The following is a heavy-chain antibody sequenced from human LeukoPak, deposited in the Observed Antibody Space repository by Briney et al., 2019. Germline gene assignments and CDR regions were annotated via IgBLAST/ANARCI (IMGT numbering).Heavy chain of an antibody. D-gene: IGHD5-12*01. Sequence: GGSLRLSCAASGFTFDDYGMSWVRQAPGKGLERVSGINWNGGSTGYADSVKGRFTISRDNAKNSLYLQMNSLRAEDTALYYCARGYEAGKGLYSGYDYGTYYFDYWGQGTLVTVSS. CDR1: GFTFDDYG. V-gene: IGHV3-20*04. CDR2: INWNGGST. J-gene: IGHJ4*02. CDR3: ARGYEAGKGLYSGYDYGTYYFDY.